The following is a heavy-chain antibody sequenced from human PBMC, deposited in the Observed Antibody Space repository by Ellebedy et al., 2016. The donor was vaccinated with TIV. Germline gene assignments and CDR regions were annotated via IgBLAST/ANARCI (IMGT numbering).Heavy chain of an antibody. J-gene: IGHJ6*02. CDR2: ITSKKDGATT. D-gene: IGHD4-17*01. CDR1: GFTFSKAW. CDR3: TTVGTVTPWYYYGLDV. V-gene: IGHV3-15*07. Sequence: PGGSLRLSCAASGFTFSKAWMNWVRQAPGKGLEWVGRITSKKDGATTDYAAPVKERFSISRDDSVNTLYLQMNSLKTEDTAVYYCTTVGTVTPWYYYGLDVWGQGTTVTVSS.